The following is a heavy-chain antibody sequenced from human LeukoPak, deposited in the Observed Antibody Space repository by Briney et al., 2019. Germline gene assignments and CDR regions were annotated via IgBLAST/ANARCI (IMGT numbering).Heavy chain of an antibody. J-gene: IGHJ4*02. V-gene: IGHV4-59*01. CDR2: NSGSA. D-gene: IGHD6-19*01. CDR3: ARVGSGRGYYLDY. CDR1: GGSINSYY. Sequence: PSETLSLTCTVSGGSINSYYWSWIRQPLGKGLEWIGYNSGSANYNPSLKSRVTISVDTSKNQFSLKLSSVTAADTAVYYCARVGSGRGYYLDYWGQGTLVTVPS.